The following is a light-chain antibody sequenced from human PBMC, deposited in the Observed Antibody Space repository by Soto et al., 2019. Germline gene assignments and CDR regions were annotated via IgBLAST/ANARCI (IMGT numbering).Light chain of an antibody. Sequence: QSALTQPASVSGSPGQSITISCTGTSGDVGNYNLVSWYQQHPGKAPKLIIYEVNKRPSGISIRFSGSKSGNTASLTISGLQTEDEADYYCCLFILRGPFPWVFGTGTKLAVL. CDR3: CLFILRGPFPWV. CDR2: EVN. J-gene: IGLJ1*01. CDR1: SGDVGNYNL. V-gene: IGLV2-23*02.